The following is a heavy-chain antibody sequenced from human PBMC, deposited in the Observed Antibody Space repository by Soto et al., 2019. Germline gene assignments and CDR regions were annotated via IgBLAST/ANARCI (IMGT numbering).Heavy chain of an antibody. CDR1: GYTFTGYY. Sequence: ASVKVSCKASGYTFTGYYMHWGRQAPGQGLDWMGWINPNSGGTNYAQKFQGWVTMTRDTSISTAYMELSRLRSDDTAVYYCARARSLVYANLYYYYGMDVWGQGTTVTVSS. D-gene: IGHD2-8*01. J-gene: IGHJ6*02. CDR2: INPNSGGT. V-gene: IGHV1-2*04. CDR3: ARARSLVYANLYYYYGMDV.